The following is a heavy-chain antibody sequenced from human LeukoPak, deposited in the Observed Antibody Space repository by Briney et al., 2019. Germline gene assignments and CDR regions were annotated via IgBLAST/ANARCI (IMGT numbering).Heavy chain of an antibody. CDR1: GDSINSYS. V-gene: IGHV4-59*08. CDR3: ARRVVEARASSERNWLDP. J-gene: IGHJ5*02. CDR2: IYFSGST. Sequence: SETLSLTCIVSGDSINSYSWNWIRQSPEKGLEWIGRIYFSGSTMYHPSLRSRVTLLVDTSNNQFSLKLSSVTAADTAIYYCARRVVEARASSERNWLDPWGQGTLVTV. D-gene: IGHD1-1*01.